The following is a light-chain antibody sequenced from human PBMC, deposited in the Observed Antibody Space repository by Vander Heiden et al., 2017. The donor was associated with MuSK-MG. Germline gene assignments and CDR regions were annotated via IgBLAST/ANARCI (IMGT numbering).Light chain of an antibody. J-gene: IGKJ4*01. CDR3: QQRHSTHQ. CDR2: AAS. CDR1: QSINTY. V-gene: IGKV1-39*01. Sequence: DIQMTQSPSSLSASVGDRVTITCRASQSINTYLNWYQQKPGQAPNLLIYAASVFQSGVPSRFSGSASGTDFTLTISSLQLEDFATYYCQQRHSTHQFGGGTKVEIK.